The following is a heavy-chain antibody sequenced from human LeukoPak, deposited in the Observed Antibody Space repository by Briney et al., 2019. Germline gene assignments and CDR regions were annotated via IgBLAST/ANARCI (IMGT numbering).Heavy chain of an antibody. CDR1: GDSISSGNYF. V-gene: IGHV4-39*01. D-gene: IGHD6-19*01. CDR3: ASQLYNSGWFPIDH. CDR2: IYYSGST. Sequence: SETLSLTCIVSGDSISSGNYFWGWIRQSPGKGLEWIGSIYYSGSTYYNPSLKSRVTISVDTSKNQFSLKLRSVTAADTAVYHCASQLYNSGWFPIDHWGQGTLVTVSS. J-gene: IGHJ4*02.